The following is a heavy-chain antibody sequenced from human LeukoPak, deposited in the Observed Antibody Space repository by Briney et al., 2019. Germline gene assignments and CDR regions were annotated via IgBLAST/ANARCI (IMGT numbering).Heavy chain of an antibody. D-gene: IGHD5-12*01. Sequence: SETLSLTCTVSGDSLISGGFYWSWIRQHPEKGLEWIGYIYYTGTTYYNPTLKSRLTISVDTSKNHFSLNLNSLNGADTAVYYCARDHTGYGRFDYWGQGALVTASS. J-gene: IGHJ4*02. CDR2: IYYTGTT. CDR1: GDSLISGGFY. CDR3: ARDHTGYGRFDY. V-gene: IGHV4-31*03.